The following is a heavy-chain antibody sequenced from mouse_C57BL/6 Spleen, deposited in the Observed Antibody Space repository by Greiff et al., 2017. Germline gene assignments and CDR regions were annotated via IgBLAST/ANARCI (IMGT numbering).Heavy chain of an antibody. D-gene: IGHD2-4*01. J-gene: IGHJ2*01. Sequence: QVQLKQSDAELVKPGASVKISCKVSGYTFTDPTIHWMKQRPEQGLEWIGYIYPRDGSTKYNEKFKSKATLTVDTSSSTAYMQLSSLTSEDSAVYYCARWGYDYDGCDYWGQGTTLKVSS. V-gene: IGHV1-78*01. CDR3: ARWGYDYDGCDY. CDR1: GYTFTDPT. CDR2: IYPRDGST.